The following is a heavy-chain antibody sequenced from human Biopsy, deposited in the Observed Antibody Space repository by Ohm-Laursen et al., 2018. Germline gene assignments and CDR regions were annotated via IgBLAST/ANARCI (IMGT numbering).Heavy chain of an antibody. D-gene: IGHD5-18*01. CDR3: ARGYSV. Sequence: GSPRLSCTASGFSFRDYWMSWVRRAPGKGLEWVATIKEDGSEIKYVASVKGRFTISRDNTESSLYLQMNNLTAEDTAVYYCARGYSVWGQGTLVTVSS. CDR1: GFSFRDYW. V-gene: IGHV3-7*01. CDR2: IKEDGSEI. J-gene: IGHJ4*02.